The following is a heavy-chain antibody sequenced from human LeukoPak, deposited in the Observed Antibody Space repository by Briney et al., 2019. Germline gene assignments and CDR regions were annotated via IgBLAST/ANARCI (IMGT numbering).Heavy chain of an antibody. D-gene: IGHD6-19*01. CDR1: GFTFDDYA. CDR3: AKGKKITVAGLFDC. CDR2: ISWNSGSI. J-gene: IGHJ4*02. V-gene: IGHV3-9*01. Sequence: GRSLRLSCAASGFTFDDYAMHWVRQVPGKGLEWVSGISWNSGSIGYADSVKGRFTISRDNAKNSLYLHMNSLSAEDTALYYCAKGKKITVAGLFDCWGQGTLVSVSS.